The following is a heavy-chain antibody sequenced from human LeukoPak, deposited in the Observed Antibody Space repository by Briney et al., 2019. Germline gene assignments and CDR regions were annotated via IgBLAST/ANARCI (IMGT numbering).Heavy chain of an antibody. D-gene: IGHD4-11*01. J-gene: IGHJ4*02. CDR2: INHSGST. CDR1: GGSFSGYY. Sequence: SETLSLTCAVYGGSFSGYYWSWIRQPPGKGLEWIGEINHSGSTNYNPSLKSRVTISVDTSKNQFSLKLSSVTAADTAVYYCARVPMTNAFHPRPPFDYWGQGTLVTVSS. CDR3: ARVPMTNAFHPRPPFDY. V-gene: IGHV4-34*01.